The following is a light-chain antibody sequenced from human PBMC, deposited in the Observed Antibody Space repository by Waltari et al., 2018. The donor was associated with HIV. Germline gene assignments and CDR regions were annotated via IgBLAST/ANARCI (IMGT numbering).Light chain of an antibody. CDR2: KDN. CDR1: MLPRHY. J-gene: IGLJ3*02. Sequence: SYELTQPPSVSVSPGQTATITCSGDMLPRHYVHWYHQKAGQAPLLLIYKDNERPSGIPERVSASRSGTTVTLTISGVQAEDEADYFCQIADRGGTYEKSFGGGTKL. V-gene: IGLV3-25*03. CDR3: QIADRGGTYEKS.